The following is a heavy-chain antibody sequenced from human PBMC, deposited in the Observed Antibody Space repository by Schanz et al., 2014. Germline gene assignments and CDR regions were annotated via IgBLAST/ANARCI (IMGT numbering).Heavy chain of an antibody. CDR2: IWYNGSNK. D-gene: IGHD6-6*01. CDR3: ATEGPRGTRHPINYYYAMDN. V-gene: IGHV3-33*01. CDR1: GFTFSKYG. Sequence: QVQLVESGGGVVQPGRSLRLSCAASGFTFSKYGVHWVRQAPGKGLEWEAVIWYNGSNKYYADSVRGRFTISRDNSKNTVYLQMNNLRAEDTAVYYCATEGPRGTRHPINYYYAMDNWGQGTKVT. J-gene: IGHJ6*02.